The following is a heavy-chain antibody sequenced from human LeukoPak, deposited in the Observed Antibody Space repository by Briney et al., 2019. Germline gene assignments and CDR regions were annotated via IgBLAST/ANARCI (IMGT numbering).Heavy chain of an antibody. J-gene: IGHJ4*02. D-gene: IGHD3-22*01. CDR2: IYTSGST. V-gene: IGHV4-4*09. CDR1: GGSISSYY. CDR3: ATSSRYYYDSSGYPSLDY. Sequence: SETLSLTCTVSGGSISSYYWSWIRQPPGKGLEWIGCIYTSGSTNYNPSLKSRVTISVDTSKNQFSLKLSSVTAADTAVYYCATSSRYYYDSSGYPSLDYWGQGTLVTVSS.